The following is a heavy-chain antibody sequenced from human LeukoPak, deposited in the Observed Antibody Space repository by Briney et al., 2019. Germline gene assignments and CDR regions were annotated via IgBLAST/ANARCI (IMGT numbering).Heavy chain of an antibody. V-gene: IGHV1-69*13. CDR3: ARPLPGALLTFDY. J-gene: IGHJ4*02. CDR1: GGTFSSYA. CDR2: IIPIFGTA. Sequence: ASVKVSCKASGGTFSSYAISWVRQAPGQGLEWMGGIIPIFGTANYAQKFQGRVTITADESTSTAYMELSSLRSEDTAVYYCARPLPGALLTFDYWGQGTLVSVSS. D-gene: IGHD3-10*01.